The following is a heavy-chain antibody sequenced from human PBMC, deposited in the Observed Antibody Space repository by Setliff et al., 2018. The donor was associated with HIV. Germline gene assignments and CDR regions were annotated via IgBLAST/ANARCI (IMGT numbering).Heavy chain of an antibody. CDR3: ARRKGYCSGPSCLEFSWFDP. J-gene: IGHJ5*02. V-gene: IGHV4-39*01. Sequence: KTSETLSLTCTVSGGSISSSSYYWGWVRQPPGKGLEWIGSIYYSGSAYYSPSLKSRVTISVDTSKNQFSLKLGSVTAADTAVYYCARRKGYCSGPSCLEFSWFDPWGQGTLGTVSS. CDR2: IYYSGSA. D-gene: IGHD2-2*01. CDR1: GGSISSSSYY.